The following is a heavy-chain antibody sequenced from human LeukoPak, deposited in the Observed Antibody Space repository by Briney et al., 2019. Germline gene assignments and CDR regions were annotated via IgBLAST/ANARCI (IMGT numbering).Heavy chain of an antibody. CDR1: GGSIGSYY. CDR3: ARVSYGYGNNWFDP. J-gene: IGHJ5*02. D-gene: IGHD5-18*01. V-gene: IGHV4-4*07. CDR2: IYTSGST. Sequence: SETLSLTCTVSGGSIGSYYWSWIRQPAGKGLEWIGRIYTSGSTNYNPSLKSRVTMSVDTSKNQFSLKLSSVTAADTAVYYCARVSYGYGNNWFDPWGQGTLVTVFS.